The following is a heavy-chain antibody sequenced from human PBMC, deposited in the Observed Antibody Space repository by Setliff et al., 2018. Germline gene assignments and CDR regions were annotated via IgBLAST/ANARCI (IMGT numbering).Heavy chain of an antibody. CDR1: GASLSSGSYY. CDR3: AKEYVVISFVRNSHQHYGMDV. V-gene: IGHV4-61*09. J-gene: IGHJ6*01. Sequence: SETLSLTCTVSGASLSSGSYYWSWIRQSAGKGLEWIGHIYTNGATSYSPSLKSRVSISADTSKNVLSLRLTSVTAADTAVYYCAKEYVVISFVRNSHQHYGMDVW. D-gene: IGHD2-21*01. CDR2: IYTNGAT.